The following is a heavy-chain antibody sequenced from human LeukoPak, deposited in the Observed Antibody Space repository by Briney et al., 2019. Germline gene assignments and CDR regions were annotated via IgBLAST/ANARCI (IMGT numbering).Heavy chain of an antibody. CDR3: AASWSYQNWFDP. CDR2: IHNSGNT. CDR1: GGSISPYY. J-gene: IGHJ5*02. V-gene: IGHV4-59*01. D-gene: IGHD2-15*01. Sequence: SETLSLTCTVSGGSISPYYWSWIRQPPGKGLEWIGYIHNSGNTNYNPSLKSRVTISVDTSKNQFSLQLSSVTAADAAVYYCAASWSYQNWFDPWGQGTLVTVSS.